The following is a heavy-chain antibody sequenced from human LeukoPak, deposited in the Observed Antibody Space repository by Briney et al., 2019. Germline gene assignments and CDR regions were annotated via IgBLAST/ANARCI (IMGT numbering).Heavy chain of an antibody. D-gene: IGHD3-22*01. Sequence: PGGSLRLSCAASGLTFSTYAMHWVRQAPGKGLEYVSGISSNGGSTYYANSVKGRFTISRDNSKNTLSLQMGSLRAEDMAVYYCARGAHYYYDRSGYYYFDYWGQGTLVTVSS. CDR2: ISSNGGST. V-gene: IGHV3-64*01. CDR1: GLTFSTYA. J-gene: IGHJ4*02. CDR3: ARGAHYYYDRSGYYYFDY.